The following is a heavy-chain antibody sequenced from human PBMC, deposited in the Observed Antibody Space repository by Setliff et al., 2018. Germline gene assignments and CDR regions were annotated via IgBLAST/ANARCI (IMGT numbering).Heavy chain of an antibody. CDR3: ARVDFTMIQGVLGL. CDR2: LHTSGST. V-gene: IGHV4-61*02. Sequence: SETLSLTCALSGGSISSGSYHWSWIRQPAGQGLEWVGRLHTSGSTNYNPSLKGRVTISVDMSKNQFSMKLTSVTAADTAVYYCARVDFTMIQGVLGLWGQGTLVTVSS. CDR1: GGSISSGSYH. J-gene: IGHJ1*01. D-gene: IGHD3-10*01.